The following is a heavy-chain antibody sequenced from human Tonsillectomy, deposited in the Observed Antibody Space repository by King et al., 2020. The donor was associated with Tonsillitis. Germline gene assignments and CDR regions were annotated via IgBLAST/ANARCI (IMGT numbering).Heavy chain of an antibody. J-gene: IGHJ3*02. CDR2: MSTSGNT. CDR1: GGSIGSGSYY. CDR3: ARDRAWGTGDAFEI. V-gene: IGHV4-61*02. D-gene: IGHD7-27*01. Sequence: QLQESGPGLVKPSQILSLTCSVPGGSIGSGSYYWSWIRQPAGKGLEWIGRMSTSGNTNYNPSLKSRITMSLDTSKNHFTLKLSTVTATDTAVYYCARDRAWGTGDAFEIWGQGTMVTVSS.